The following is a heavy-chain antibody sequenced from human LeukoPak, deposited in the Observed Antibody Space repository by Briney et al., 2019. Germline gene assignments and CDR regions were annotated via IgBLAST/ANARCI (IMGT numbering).Heavy chain of an antibody. CDR1: GGSISSISGNNYH. Sequence: KPSETLSLTCIVSGGSISSISGNNYHWGWIRQPPGKGLEWIGSIYYSGSTYYNPSLKSRVTISVDTSKNQFSLKLSSVTAADTALYYCAREMGVVTAHGIDVWGQGTTVTVSS. D-gene: IGHD4-23*01. CDR2: IYYSGST. CDR3: AREMGVVTAHGIDV. V-gene: IGHV4-39*02. J-gene: IGHJ6*02.